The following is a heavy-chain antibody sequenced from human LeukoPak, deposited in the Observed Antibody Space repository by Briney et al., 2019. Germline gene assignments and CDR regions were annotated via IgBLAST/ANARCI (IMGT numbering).Heavy chain of an antibody. CDR2: ISSSGSTI. J-gene: IGHJ4*02. CDR3: ARGDSGYESHY. V-gene: IGHV3-48*04. CDR1: GFTSSSYS. D-gene: IGHD5-12*01. Sequence: PGGSLRLSCAASGFTSSSYSMNWVRQAPGKGLEWVSYISSSGSTIYYADSVKGRFTISRDNAKNSLYLQMNSLRAEDTAVYYCARGDSGYESHYWGQGTLVTVSS.